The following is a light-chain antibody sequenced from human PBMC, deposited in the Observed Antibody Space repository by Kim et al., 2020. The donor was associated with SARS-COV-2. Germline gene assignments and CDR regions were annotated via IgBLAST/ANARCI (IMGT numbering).Light chain of an antibody. CDR2: RNN. V-gene: IGLV1-47*01. CDR1: SSNIGSHD. CDR3: AAWDDTLSGPV. J-gene: IGLJ3*02. Sequence: QSVLTQPPSVSGTPGQRVIISCSGSSSNIGSHDVYWYQLLPGTAPKVLIYRNNQRPSGVPDRFSGSKSGTSASLAISGLGSDDEADYCCAAWDDTLSGPVFGGGTQLTVL.